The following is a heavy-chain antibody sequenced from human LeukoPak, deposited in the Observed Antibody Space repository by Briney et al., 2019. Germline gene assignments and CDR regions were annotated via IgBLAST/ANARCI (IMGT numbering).Heavy chain of an antibody. CDR1: GFTVSSNY. CDR2: ISGSGGST. J-gene: IGHJ3*02. Sequence: GGSLRLSCVASGFTVSSNYMTWVRQAPGKGLEWVSAISGSGGSTYYADSVKGRFTISRDNSKNTLYLQMNSLRAEDTAVYYCEKTSHQTKKGYGSGSHDAFDIWGQGTMVTVSS. D-gene: IGHD3-10*01. V-gene: IGHV3-23*01. CDR3: EKTSHQTKKGYGSGSHDAFDI.